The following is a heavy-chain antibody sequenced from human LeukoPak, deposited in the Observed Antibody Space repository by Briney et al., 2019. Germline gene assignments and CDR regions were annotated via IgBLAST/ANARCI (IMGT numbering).Heavy chain of an antibody. J-gene: IGHJ6*03. CDR2: IKQDGSEK. V-gene: IGHV3-7*01. CDR1: GLTFSRYW. CDR3: ASRYCTGVNCFAASYMCMDV. Sequence: GGSLRLSCAASGLTFSRYWMTWFCQAPGKGLEWVANIKQDGSEKYYVDSVKGRFTISRDNADRSLYLQMTSLRVEDTAVYFCASRYCTGVNCFAASYMCMDVWGKGTTVTVSS. D-gene: IGHD2-8*02.